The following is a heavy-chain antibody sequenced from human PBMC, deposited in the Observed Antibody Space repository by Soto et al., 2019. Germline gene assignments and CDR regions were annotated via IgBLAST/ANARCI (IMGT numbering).Heavy chain of an antibody. CDR2: VYYSGST. CDR3: ARGRRVAATQSAYYYYYYYMDV. D-gene: IGHD2-15*01. Sequence: SETLSLTCTVSGGSISSYYWSWIRQPPGKGLEWIGYVYYSGSTNYNPSLKSRVTISVDTSKNQFSLKLSSVTAADTAVYYCARGRRVAATQSAYYYYYYYMDVWGKGTTVTVSS. V-gene: IGHV4-59*01. CDR1: GGSISSYY. J-gene: IGHJ6*03.